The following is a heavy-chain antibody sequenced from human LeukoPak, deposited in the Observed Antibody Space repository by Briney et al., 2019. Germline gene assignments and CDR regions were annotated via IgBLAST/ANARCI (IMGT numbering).Heavy chain of an antibody. Sequence: GGSLRLSCTTSGFTFTTYCTTWVRQAPGKGLEWVSNISDSGANTYYADSVKGRLTISRDSANNTLYLHMDSLRAEDTAVYFCAKRGGYDYGSHFDSWGQGTLVTVSS. J-gene: IGHJ4*01. CDR1: GFTFTTYC. CDR2: ISDSGANT. D-gene: IGHD5-18*01. V-gene: IGHV3-23*01. CDR3: AKRGGYDYGSHFDS.